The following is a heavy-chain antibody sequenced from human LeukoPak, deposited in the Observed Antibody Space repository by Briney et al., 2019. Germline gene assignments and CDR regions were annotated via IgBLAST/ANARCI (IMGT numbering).Heavy chain of an antibody. J-gene: IGHJ5*02. V-gene: IGHV4-39*07. D-gene: IGHD3-3*01. CDR2: IYYSRST. Sequence: SETLSLTCTVSGDSISSSSSYWGWIRQPPGEGLEWIGSIYYSRSTYYNTSLKSRVTISVDTSKNQFSLRLNSVTAADTAVYYCARDFWSGRNWFDPWGQGTLVTVSS. CDR3: ARDFWSGRNWFDP. CDR1: GDSISSSSSY.